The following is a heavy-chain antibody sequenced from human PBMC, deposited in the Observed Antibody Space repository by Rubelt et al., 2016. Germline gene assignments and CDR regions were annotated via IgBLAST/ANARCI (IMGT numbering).Heavy chain of an antibody. D-gene: IGHD2-21*01. CDR3: ARVGYCGRGANY. Sequence: QVQLKESGPGLVKPSETLSLTCSVSGGSISSDYWSWVRQPAGKGLEWIGRMYISGSTDYNPSLRSRATMSIDTSRSQFPLNLSSVSAADTAMYYCARVGYCGRGANYWGQGTLVTVSS. V-gene: IGHV4-4*07. CDR2: MYISGST. CDR1: GGSISSDY. J-gene: IGHJ4*02.